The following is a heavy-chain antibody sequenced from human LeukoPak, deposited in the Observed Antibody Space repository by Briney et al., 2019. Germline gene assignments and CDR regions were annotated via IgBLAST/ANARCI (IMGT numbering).Heavy chain of an antibody. CDR2: ISGGAGST. Sequence: GSLRLSCVASGFTFSNYAMSWVRQAPGKGLEWVSAISGGAGSTYYADSVKGRFTISRDNAKNSLYLLMNSLRAEDTALYYCAKGQLVGEYFQHWGQGTLVTVSS. D-gene: IGHD6-6*01. CDR3: AKGQLVGEYFQH. J-gene: IGHJ1*01. V-gene: IGHV3-23*01. CDR1: GFTFSNYA.